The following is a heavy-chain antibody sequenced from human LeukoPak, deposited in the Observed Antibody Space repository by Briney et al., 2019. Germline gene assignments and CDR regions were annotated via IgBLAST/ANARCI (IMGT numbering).Heavy chain of an antibody. V-gene: IGHV4-59*01. CDR1: GGSISSYY. CDR2: IYYSGST. Sequence: SETLSLTCTVSGGSISSYYWSWIRQPPGKGLEWIGYIYYSGSTNYNPSLKSRVTISVDTSKNQFSLKLSSVTAADTAVYYCARRYCSGGSCYAADWGQGTLVTFSS. D-gene: IGHD2-15*01. CDR3: ARRYCSGGSCYAAD. J-gene: IGHJ4*02.